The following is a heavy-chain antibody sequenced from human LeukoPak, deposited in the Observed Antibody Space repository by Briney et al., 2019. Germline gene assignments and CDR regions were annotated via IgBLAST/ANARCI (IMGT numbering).Heavy chain of an antibody. D-gene: IGHD2-15*01. J-gene: IGHJ4*02. V-gene: IGHV3-48*03. Sequence: GGSLRLSCAASGFTFSSDEMNWVRQAPGKGLEWVSYISSSDNTIHYADSVKDRFTISRDNAKNSLYLQMNSLRAEDTAVYYCTREGRYCSGSSCYSWYLDYWGQGTLVTVSS. CDR3: TREGRYCSGSSCYSWYLDY. CDR2: ISSSDNTI. CDR1: GFTFSSDE.